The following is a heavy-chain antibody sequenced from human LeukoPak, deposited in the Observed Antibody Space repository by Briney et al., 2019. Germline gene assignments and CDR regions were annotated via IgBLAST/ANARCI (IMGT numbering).Heavy chain of an antibody. V-gene: IGHV4-59*08. D-gene: IGHD1-26*01. J-gene: IGHJ4*02. CDR3: ARQSYGGAYYFFGY. Sequence: SETLSLTCTVSSGSISGYYWTWIRQPPGKGLEWIGNIFYSGSTNYNPSLKSRVTISLDTSKKQLSLKLTSVTAADTAVYYCARQSYGGAYYFFGYWGQGTLVAVSS. CDR2: IFYSGST. CDR1: SGSISGYY.